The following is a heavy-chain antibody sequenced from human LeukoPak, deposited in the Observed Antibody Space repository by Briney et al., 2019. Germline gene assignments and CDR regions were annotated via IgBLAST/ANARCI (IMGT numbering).Heavy chain of an antibody. CDR2: IYYSGST. J-gene: IGHJ4*02. CDR1: GGSISSSNYY. D-gene: IGHD2/OR15-2a*01. Sequence: SETLSLTCTVSGGSISSSNYYWGWIRQPPGKGLEWIGTIYYSGSTYYNPSLKSRITISVDTSKNQFSLKLSSVTAADTAVYYCARPTSKLGSFDYWGQGTLVTVSS. V-gene: IGHV4-39*01. CDR3: ARPTSKLGSFDY.